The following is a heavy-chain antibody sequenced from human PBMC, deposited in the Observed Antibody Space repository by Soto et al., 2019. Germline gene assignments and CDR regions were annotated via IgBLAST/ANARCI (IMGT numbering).Heavy chain of an antibody. D-gene: IGHD1-26*01. CDR2: VHYSWGS. J-gene: IGHJ6*02. CDR3: ARQGVGALHGLVAV. V-gene: IGHV4-59*08. CDR1: GGSISSYH. Sequence: QVQLQESGPGLVKPSETLSLSCTVSGGSISSYHWSWIRQTPGKGLEWIGYVHYSWGSNYNPSLKSRVDISLDPSKSQFSLNLTSVTATDTAVYYCARQGVGALHGLVAVGGQGTTVTVSS.